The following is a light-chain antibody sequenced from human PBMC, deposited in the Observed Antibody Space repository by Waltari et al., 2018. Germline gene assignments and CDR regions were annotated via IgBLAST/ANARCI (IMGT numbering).Light chain of an antibody. CDR3: QQLNSYPIT. V-gene: IGKV1-9*01. J-gene: IGKJ3*01. CDR1: QGISSY. Sequence: IQLTQSPSSLSASVGDRVTITCRASQGISSYLAWYQQKPGKAPKLLSYAASTLQSGVPSRFSGSGSGTDFTLTISSLQPEDFATYYCQQLNSYPITFGPGTKVDIK. CDR2: AAS.